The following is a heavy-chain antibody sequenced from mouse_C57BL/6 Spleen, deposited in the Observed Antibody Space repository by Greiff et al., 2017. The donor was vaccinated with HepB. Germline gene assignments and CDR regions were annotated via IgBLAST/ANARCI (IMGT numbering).Heavy chain of an antibody. CDR3: ATSTTVEPYYFDY. J-gene: IGHJ2*01. Sequence: QVQLKESGPGLVQPSQSLSITCTVSGFSLTSYGVHWVRQSPGKGLEWLGVIWSGGSTDYNAAFISRLSISKDNSKSQVFFKMNSLQADDTAIYYCATSTTVEPYYFDYWGQGTTLTVSS. CDR2: IWSGGST. CDR1: GFSLTSYG. D-gene: IGHD1-1*01. V-gene: IGHV2-2*01.